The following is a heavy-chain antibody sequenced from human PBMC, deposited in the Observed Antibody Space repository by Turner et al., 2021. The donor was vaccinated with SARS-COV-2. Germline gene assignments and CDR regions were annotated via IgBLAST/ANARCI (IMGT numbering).Heavy chain of an antibody. J-gene: IGHJ4*02. V-gene: IGHV3-9*01. CDR1: GFTFDDYA. D-gene: IGHD1-7*01. CDR3: AKDTGNSWGDYFDY. Sequence: EVQLVESGGGWVQPGRSLRLSCAASGFTFDDYAMHWVRQAPGKGLEWVSGISWNSGSMGYADSVKGRFTISRDNAKNSLYLQMNSLRAEDTAFYYCAKDTGNSWGDYFDYWGQGTLVTVSS. CDR2: ISWNSGSM.